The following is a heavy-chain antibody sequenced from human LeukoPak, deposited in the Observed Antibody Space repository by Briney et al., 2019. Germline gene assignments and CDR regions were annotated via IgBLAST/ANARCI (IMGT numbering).Heavy chain of an antibody. CDR2: INHSGST. J-gene: IGHJ6*02. D-gene: IGHD6-19*01. CDR3: ARGGIAVAGPSYYYYGMDV. V-gene: IGHV4-34*01. CDR1: GGSFSGYY. Sequence: SETLSLTCAVYGGSFSGYYWSWIRQPPGKGLEWIGEINHSGSTNYNPSLKSRVTISVDTSKNQFSLKLSPVTAADTAVYYCARGGIAVAGPSYYYYGMDVWGQGTTVTVSS.